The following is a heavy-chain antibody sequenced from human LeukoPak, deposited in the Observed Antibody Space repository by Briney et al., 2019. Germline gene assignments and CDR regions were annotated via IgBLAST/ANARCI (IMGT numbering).Heavy chain of an antibody. CDR1: GFTFSSYA. Sequence: GGSLRLSCAASGFTFSSYAMSWVRQAPGKGLEWVSAISGSGGSTYYADSVKGRFTISRDNSKNTLYLQMNSLRAEDTAVYYCAKVRSPIKGIAAAEAFDIWGQGTMVTVSS. V-gene: IGHV3-23*01. D-gene: IGHD6-13*01. CDR3: AKVRSPIKGIAAAEAFDI. J-gene: IGHJ3*02. CDR2: ISGSGGST.